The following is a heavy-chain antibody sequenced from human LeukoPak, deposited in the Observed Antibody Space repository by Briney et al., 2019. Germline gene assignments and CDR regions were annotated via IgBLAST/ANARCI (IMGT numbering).Heavy chain of an antibody. CDR2: INTNTGNP. V-gene: IGHV7-4-1*02. Sequence: GASVKVSCKASGYTLTTYTMNWVRQAPGQGLEWMGWINTNTGNPTYAQGFTGRFVFSLDTSVSTAFLQISSLKPEDTAVYYCAREITVAGRESYYMDVWGKGTAVTVSS. CDR3: AREITVAGRESYYMDV. CDR1: GYTLTTYT. D-gene: IGHD6-19*01. J-gene: IGHJ6*03.